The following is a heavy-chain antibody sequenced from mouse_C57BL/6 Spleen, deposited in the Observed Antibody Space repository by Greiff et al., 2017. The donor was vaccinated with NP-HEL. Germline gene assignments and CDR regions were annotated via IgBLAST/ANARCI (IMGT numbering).Heavy chain of an antibody. J-gene: IGHJ3*01. CDR3: TRPSPYFYGSSYWFAY. V-gene: IGHV1-15*01. D-gene: IGHD1-1*01. CDR1: GYTFTDYE. Sequence: VQLVESGAELVRPGASVTLSCKASGYTFTDYEMHWVKQTPVHGLEWIGAIDPETGGTAYNQKFKGKAILTADKSSSTAYMELRSLTSEDSAVYYCTRPSPYFYGSSYWFAYWGQGTLVTVSA. CDR2: IDPETGGT.